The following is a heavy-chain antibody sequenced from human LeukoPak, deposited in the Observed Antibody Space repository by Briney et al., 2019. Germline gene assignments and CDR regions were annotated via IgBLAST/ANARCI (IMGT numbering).Heavy chain of an antibody. CDR3: VRDRGRASVDY. CDR1: GFTFSSCW. V-gene: IGHV3-7*01. Sequence: AWGSLRLSCAASGFTFSSCWMSWVRQAPGKGLEWVANIKHDGSEENSVDSVKGRFTISRDNAKNSLYLQMNSLRAEDTAVYYCVRDRGRASVDYWGQGTQVTVSS. D-gene: IGHD1-26*01. CDR2: IKHDGSEE. J-gene: IGHJ4*02.